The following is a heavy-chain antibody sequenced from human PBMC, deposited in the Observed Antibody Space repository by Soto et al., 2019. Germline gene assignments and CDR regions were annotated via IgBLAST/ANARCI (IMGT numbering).Heavy chain of an antibody. Sequence: PGGSLRLSCAASGFIFSSYGMHWVRQSPGKGLEWVAVISNDGIRKYHADSVQGRFTISRDNSKNTLYLQMDSLRREDTAVYDCAQGLFDYRSSALQKHYFEYWGQGPLVT. V-gene: IGHV3-30*18. CDR1: GFIFSSYG. CDR3: AQGLFDYRSSALQKHYFEY. J-gene: IGHJ4*02. D-gene: IGHD6-6*01. CDR2: ISNDGIRK.